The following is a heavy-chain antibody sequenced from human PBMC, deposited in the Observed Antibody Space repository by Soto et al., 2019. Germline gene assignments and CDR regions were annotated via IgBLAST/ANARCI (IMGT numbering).Heavy chain of an antibody. Sequence: GASVKVSCKASGYTFTSYDINWVRQATGQGLEWMGWMNPNSGNTGYAQKFQGRVTMTRNTSISTAYMELSSLRSEDTAVYYCARPVSENYDFWSGYSPPHMDVWGKGTTVTVSS. D-gene: IGHD3-3*01. CDR2: MNPNSGNT. V-gene: IGHV1-8*01. CDR1: GYTFTSYD. CDR3: ARPVSENYDFWSGYSPPHMDV. J-gene: IGHJ6*03.